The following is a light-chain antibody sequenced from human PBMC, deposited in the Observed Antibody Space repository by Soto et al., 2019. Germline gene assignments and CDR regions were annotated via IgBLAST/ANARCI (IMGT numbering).Light chain of an antibody. V-gene: IGKV3-15*01. Sequence: IVMTQSPATLYVSPGERATLSCRASQRVSRNLAWYQQKPGQAPRLLIYDASTRATGIPDRFSGSGSETEFTLTISSLQSEDYAIYYCQQYNNWPPWTFGQGTKVDIK. J-gene: IGKJ1*01. CDR3: QQYNNWPPWT. CDR1: QRVSRN. CDR2: DAS.